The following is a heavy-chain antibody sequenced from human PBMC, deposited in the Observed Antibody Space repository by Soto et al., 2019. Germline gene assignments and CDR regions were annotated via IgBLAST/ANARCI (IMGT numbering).Heavy chain of an antibody. V-gene: IGHV5-10-1*01. Sequence: PGESLKISCKGSGYTFTSYWISWVRQMPGKGLEWMGRIDPSDSYTNYSPSFQGLVTISADKSISTAFLQWSSLKASDTAMYFCARHGSLPNPMIEEGPYYYVMDVWGQGTTVTVSS. CDR3: ARHGSLPNPMIEEGPYYYVMDV. J-gene: IGHJ6*02. D-gene: IGHD3-22*01. CDR1: GYTFTSYW. CDR2: IDPSDSYT.